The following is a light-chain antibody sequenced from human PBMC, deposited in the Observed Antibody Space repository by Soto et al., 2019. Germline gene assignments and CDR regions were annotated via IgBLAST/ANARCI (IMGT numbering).Light chain of an antibody. J-gene: IGKJ2*01. V-gene: IGKV3-15*01. CDR1: ESLFGF. CDR2: GVS. CDR3: QSYNDWPFA. Sequence: DIVLTQSPATLSVSPGDIVTLSCRASESLFGFLAWYQQKPGQAPRLLMYGVSTRATGIPARFSGGGSATDFTLTISSLPSEDSAFYFCQSYNDWPFASGLGTRLEI.